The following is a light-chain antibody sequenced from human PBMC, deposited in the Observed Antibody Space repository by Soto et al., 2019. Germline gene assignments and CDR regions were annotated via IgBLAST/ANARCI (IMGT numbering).Light chain of an antibody. CDR3: SSYTSSSTLGV. CDR1: SSDIGRYRY. Sequence: QSVLTQPASVSGSPGQSITISCTGTSSDIGRYRYVSWYQQYPGKAPKLMIYDVNTWPSGVSNRFSGSKSGNTASLTIAGLQAEDEADYYCSSYTSSSTLGVFGGGTKLTVL. V-gene: IGLV2-14*01. CDR2: DVN. J-gene: IGLJ3*02.